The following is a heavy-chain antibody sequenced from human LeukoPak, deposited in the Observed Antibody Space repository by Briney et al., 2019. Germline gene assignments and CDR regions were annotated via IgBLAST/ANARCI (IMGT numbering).Heavy chain of an antibody. CDR3: TRGYSGYGNFDC. Sequence: GGSLRLSCEASGLTFSNSWMHWVRQIPGKGLVWVSRMYGDMRDISYADSVKGRFTISRDNSKNTLYLQMNSLRAEDTAVYYCTRGYSGYGNFDCWGQGTLVTVSS. CDR2: MYGDMRDI. CDR1: GLTFSNSW. V-gene: IGHV3-74*01. J-gene: IGHJ4*02. D-gene: IGHD5-12*01.